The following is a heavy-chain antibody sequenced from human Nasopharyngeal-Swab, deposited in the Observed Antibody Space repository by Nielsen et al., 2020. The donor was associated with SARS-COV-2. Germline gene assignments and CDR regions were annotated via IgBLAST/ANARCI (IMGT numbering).Heavy chain of an antibody. CDR1: GFTFSSYS. J-gene: IGHJ4*02. V-gene: IGHV3-21*01. Sequence: GGSLRLSCAASGFTFSSYSMNWVRQAPGEGLEWVSFISSSGSHKYYADSMKGRFTISRDNAKSSLYLQLSSLRAEDTAVYYCARVEEYYYGSGSLSDNWGQGTLVTVSS. CDR2: ISSSGSHK. D-gene: IGHD3-10*01. CDR3: ARVEEYYYGSGSLSDN.